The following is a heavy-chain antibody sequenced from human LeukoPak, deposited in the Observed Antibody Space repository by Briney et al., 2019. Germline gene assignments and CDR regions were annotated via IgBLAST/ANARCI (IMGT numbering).Heavy chain of an antibody. D-gene: IGHD2/OR15-2a*01. CDR2: ISYTGNT. J-gene: IGHJ3*02. CDR3: ARHLNNGFDI. Sequence: PSETLSLTCAVYGGSFSGYYWGWIRQPPGKGLEWIGNISYTGNTYYNPSLKSRVTLSVDTSKNQFSLKLSSVPAADTAIYYCARHLNNGFDIWGRGTMVTVSS. V-gene: IGHV4-59*04. CDR1: GGSFSGYY.